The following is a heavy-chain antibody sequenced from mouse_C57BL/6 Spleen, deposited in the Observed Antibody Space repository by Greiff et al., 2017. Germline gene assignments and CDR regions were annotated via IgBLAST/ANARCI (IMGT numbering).Heavy chain of an antibody. CDR2: IRNKANNHAT. Sequence: EVKLVESGGGLVQPGGSMKLSCAASGFTFSDAWMDWVRQSPEKGLEWVAEIRNKANNHATYYAESVKGRFTISRDDSKSSVYLQMNSLRAEDTGIYYCTRGGYDGGGAYFDYWGQGTTLTVSS. V-gene: IGHV6-6*01. D-gene: IGHD2-2*01. J-gene: IGHJ2*01. CDR1: GFTFSDAW. CDR3: TRGGYDGGGAYFDY.